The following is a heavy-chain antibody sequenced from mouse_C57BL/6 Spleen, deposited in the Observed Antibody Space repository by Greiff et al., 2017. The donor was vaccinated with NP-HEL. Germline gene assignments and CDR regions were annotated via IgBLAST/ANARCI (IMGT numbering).Heavy chain of an antibody. CDR3: ATVTTDPYYFDY. V-gene: IGHV5-17*01. CDR2: ISSGSSTI. J-gene: IGHJ2*01. Sequence: EVKLMESGGGLVKPGGSLKLSCAASGFTFSDYGMHWVRQAPEKGLEWVAYISSGSSTIYYADTVKGRFTISRDNAKNSLFLQMTSLRSEDTAMYYWATVTTDPYYFDYWGQGTTLTVSS. CDR1: GFTFSDYG. D-gene: IGHD2-2*01.